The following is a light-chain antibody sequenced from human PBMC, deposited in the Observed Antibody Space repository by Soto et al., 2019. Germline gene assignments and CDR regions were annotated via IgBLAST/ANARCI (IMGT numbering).Light chain of an antibody. V-gene: IGKV3-20*01. J-gene: IGKJ5*01. Sequence: EIVLTQSPGTLSFSPGEISTLSCRASQSVSNSFIAWYQQKPGQAPRLLIYDTSSRATGVPDRYSASGSGTDFTLTISRLEPEDFAVFFCQQYGTSEIIFGQGTRLEIK. CDR1: QSVSNSF. CDR2: DTS. CDR3: QQYGTSEII.